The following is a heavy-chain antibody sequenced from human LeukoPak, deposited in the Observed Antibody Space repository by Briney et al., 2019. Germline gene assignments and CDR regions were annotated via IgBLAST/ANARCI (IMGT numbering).Heavy chain of an antibody. V-gene: IGHV3-11*01. Sequence: GGSLRLSCAASGFTFSDYYMSWIRQAPGRGLEWVSYISSSGSTLYYADSVKGRFTISRDNAKNSLYLQMNSLRAEDTAVYYCAREIRLGYCSSTSCYRETGFDYWGQGTLVTVSS. J-gene: IGHJ4*02. CDR3: AREIRLGYCSSTSCYRETGFDY. CDR1: GFTFSDYY. D-gene: IGHD2-2*02. CDR2: ISSSGSTL.